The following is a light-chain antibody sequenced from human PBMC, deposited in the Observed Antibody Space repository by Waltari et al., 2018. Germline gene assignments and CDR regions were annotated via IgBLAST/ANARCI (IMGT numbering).Light chain of an antibody. V-gene: IGLV2-11*01. J-gene: IGLJ1*01. CDR3: CSYAGFYSYYV. Sequence: QSALTQPRSVSGSPGQSFTISCTGTISAIGNYNYVSWYQHHPGKAPRLMIYDVTKRPSGVPARFSGSKSGNTASLTISGLQAEDEADYYCCSYAGFYSYYVFGTGTKATVL. CDR1: ISAIGNYNY. CDR2: DVT.